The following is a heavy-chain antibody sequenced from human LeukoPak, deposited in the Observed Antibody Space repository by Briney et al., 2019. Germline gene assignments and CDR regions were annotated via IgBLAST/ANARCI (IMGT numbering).Heavy chain of an antibody. Sequence: PSETLSLTCTVSGGSISSYYWSWIRQPPGKGLEWIGYIYYSGSTNYNPSLKSRVTISVDTSKDQFSLKLSSVTAADTAVYYCARDSQVVDGFDIWGQGTMVTVSS. CDR3: ARDSQVVDGFDI. V-gene: IGHV4-59*01. J-gene: IGHJ3*02. D-gene: IGHD2-21*01. CDR2: IYYSGST. CDR1: GGSISSYY.